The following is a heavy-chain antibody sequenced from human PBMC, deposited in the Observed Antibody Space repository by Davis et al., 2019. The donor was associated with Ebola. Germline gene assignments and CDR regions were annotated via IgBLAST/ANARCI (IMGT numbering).Heavy chain of an antibody. CDR3: LTEPSHTRGRFLDYTTFDV. CDR2: IKSKPDGGTT. CDR1: GLTLSDAW. J-gene: IGHJ3*01. Sequence: GESLKTSCAASGLTLSDAWMTWVRQAPGKGLEWVGRIKSKPDGGTTDYAAPVKGRFNISRDDSKNNLYLQINSLKTEDTAVYYCLTEPSHTRGRFLDYTTFDVWGQGTVVTVSS. V-gene: IGHV3-15*01. D-gene: IGHD3-3*01.